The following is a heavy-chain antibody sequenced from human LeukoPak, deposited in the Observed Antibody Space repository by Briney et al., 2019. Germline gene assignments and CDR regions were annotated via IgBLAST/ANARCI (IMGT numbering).Heavy chain of an antibody. Sequence: GGSLRLSCAASAFTFNTYGMHWVRQAPGKGLEWVAVISSDESERYYADSVKRRFSISRDNSKNTLYLQMNTLRAEDTAVYYCVKTGKSDFGRNNWFDPWGQGTLVTVSS. J-gene: IGHJ5*02. CDR3: VKTGKSDFGRNNWFDP. V-gene: IGHV3-30*18. CDR1: AFTFNTYG. D-gene: IGHD4-17*01. CDR2: ISSDESER.